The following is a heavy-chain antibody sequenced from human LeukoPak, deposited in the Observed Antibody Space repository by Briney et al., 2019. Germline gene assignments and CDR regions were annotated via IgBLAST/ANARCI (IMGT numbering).Heavy chain of an antibody. V-gene: IGHV3-15*01. D-gene: IGHD3-22*01. Sequence: PGGSLRLSCAASGFSFSSCGMHWVRQAPGKGLEWVGRIKSKTDGGTTDYAAPVKGRFTISRDDSKNTLYLQMNSLKTEDTAVYYCTTGGITMIVVVDYWGQGTLVTVSS. J-gene: IGHJ4*02. CDR1: GFSFSSCG. CDR2: IKSKTDGGTT. CDR3: TTGGITMIVVVDY.